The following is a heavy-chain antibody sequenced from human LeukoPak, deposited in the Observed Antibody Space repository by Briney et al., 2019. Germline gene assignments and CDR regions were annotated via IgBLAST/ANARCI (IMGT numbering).Heavy chain of an antibody. D-gene: IGHD3-22*01. CDR1: GSTVSTNY. CDR3: ARDDYYDSSGYPKNYYYYGMDV. V-gene: IGHV3-66*01. Sequence: GGSLRLSCAASGSTVSTNYMSWVRQAPGKGLEWVSVIYSGGSTYYADSVKGRFTISRDNSKNTLHLQMNSLRAEDTAVYYCARDDYYDSSGYPKNYYYYGMDVWGQGTTVTVSS. J-gene: IGHJ6*02. CDR2: IYSGGST.